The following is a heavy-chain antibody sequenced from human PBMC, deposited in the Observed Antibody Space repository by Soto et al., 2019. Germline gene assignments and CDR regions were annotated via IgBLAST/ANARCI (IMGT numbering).Heavy chain of an antibody. CDR2: ISGSGGST. J-gene: IGHJ4*02. CDR1: GFTFISYA. Sequence: WGSLRLSCAASGFTFISYAIILFRHSPFKWLEWVSAISGSGGSTYYADSVKGRFTISRDNSKDTLYLQMNSLRAEDTAVYYCAKDPFDSYPNVYYFDYWGQGTLVTVSS. CDR3: AKDPFDSYPNVYYFDY. V-gene: IGHV3-23*01. D-gene: IGHD1-26*01.